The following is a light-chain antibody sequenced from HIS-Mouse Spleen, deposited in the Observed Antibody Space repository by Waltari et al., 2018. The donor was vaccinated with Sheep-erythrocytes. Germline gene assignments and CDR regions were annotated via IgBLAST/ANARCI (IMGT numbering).Light chain of an antibody. V-gene: IGLV2-23*01. CDR3: CSYAGSSTWV. CDR2: EGS. Sequence: QSALTQPASVSGSPGQSITISGTGTSSDVGSYNLVSWYQQHPGKAPKLMIYEGSKRPSGVSNRFSGSKSGNTASLTISGIQAEDEADYYCCSYAGSSTWVFGGGTKLTVL. CDR1: SSDVGSYNL. J-gene: IGLJ3*02.